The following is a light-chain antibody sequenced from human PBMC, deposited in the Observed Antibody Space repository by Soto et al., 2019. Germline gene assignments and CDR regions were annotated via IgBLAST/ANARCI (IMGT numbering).Light chain of an antibody. CDR3: QKYNSAPYT. Sequence: DIQMTQSPSSLPASVGDRVTITCRTSQDISNYLAWYQQKAGKVPKIVIYGASTLQSGVPSRFSGSGSGTDFTLTISSLQHEDVASYYCQKYNSAPYTFGQGTK. CDR2: GAS. J-gene: IGKJ2*01. CDR1: QDISNY. V-gene: IGKV1-27*01.